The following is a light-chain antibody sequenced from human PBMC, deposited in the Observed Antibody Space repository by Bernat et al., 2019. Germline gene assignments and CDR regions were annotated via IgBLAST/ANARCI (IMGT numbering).Light chain of an antibody. CDR2: TND. CDR1: SSNIGSNT. J-gene: IGLJ3*02. V-gene: IGLV1-44*01. Sequence: QSVLTQPPSKSGTPGQRVTISCSGSSSNIGSNTVNWYQQLPGTAPKLLIYTNDQRPSGVPDRFSGSKSGTSASLAISGLQSEEEADYYCAAWDDRMNGPVFGGGTKLTVL. CDR3: AAWDDRMNGPV.